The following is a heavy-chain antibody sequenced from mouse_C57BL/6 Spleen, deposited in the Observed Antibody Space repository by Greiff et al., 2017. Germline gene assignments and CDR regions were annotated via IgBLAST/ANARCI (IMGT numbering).Heavy chain of an antibody. J-gene: IGHJ2*01. CDR1: GFSLSTFGMG. Sequence: QVTLKESGPGILQPSQTLSLTCSFSGFSLSTFGMGVGWIRQPSGKGLEWLAHIWWDDDKYYNPALKSRLTISKDTSKNQVFLKIANVDTADTATYYCARINGNSSGYERDYFDYWGQGTTLTVSS. D-gene: IGHD3-2*02. CDR2: IWWDDDK. V-gene: IGHV8-8*01. CDR3: ARINGNSSGYERDYFDY.